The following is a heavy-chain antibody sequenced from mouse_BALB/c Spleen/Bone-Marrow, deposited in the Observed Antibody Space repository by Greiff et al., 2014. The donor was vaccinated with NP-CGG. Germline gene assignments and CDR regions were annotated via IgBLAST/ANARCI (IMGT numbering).Heavy chain of an antibody. J-gene: IGHJ2*01. CDR3: ARRGFITTVVEGYFDY. Sequence: EVQLQQSGPELEKPGASVKISCKASGYSFTGYNMNWVKQSNGKSLEWIGNIDPYYGGTSYNQKFKGKATLTVDKSSSTAYMQLKSLTSEDSAVYYCARRGFITTVVEGYFDYWAQGTTLTVSS. CDR1: GYSFTGYN. V-gene: IGHV1-39*01. CDR2: IDPYYGGT. D-gene: IGHD1-1*01.